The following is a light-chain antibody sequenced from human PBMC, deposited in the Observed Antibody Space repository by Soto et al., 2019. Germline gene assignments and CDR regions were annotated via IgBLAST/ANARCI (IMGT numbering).Light chain of an antibody. CDR1: QSISSYY. CDR2: NAS. Sequence: EIVLTQSPGTLSLSPGERATLSCRASQSISSYYLAWYQQKPGQPPRLVIYNASYRATGIPDRFSGGGSGTDFTLTISRRAPEDFAVCYCQAYGSPWTFGQGTKVEVK. V-gene: IGKV3-20*01. J-gene: IGKJ1*01. CDR3: QAYGSPWT.